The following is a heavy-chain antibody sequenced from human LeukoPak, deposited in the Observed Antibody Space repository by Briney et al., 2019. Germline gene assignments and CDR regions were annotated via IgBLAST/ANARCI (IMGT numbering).Heavy chain of an antibody. J-gene: IGHJ4*02. D-gene: IGHD1-26*01. CDR3: AKYGPQDSGSSHFDY. Sequence: GGSQRLSCAASGFTFSSYAMSWVRQAPGKGLEWVSAIRDSGSSTHYADSVKGRFTTSRDNSKNTLFLQMNSLRAEDMAIYYCAKYGPQDSGSSHFDYWGQGALVTVSS. CDR2: IRDSGSST. CDR1: GFTFSSYA. V-gene: IGHV3-23*01.